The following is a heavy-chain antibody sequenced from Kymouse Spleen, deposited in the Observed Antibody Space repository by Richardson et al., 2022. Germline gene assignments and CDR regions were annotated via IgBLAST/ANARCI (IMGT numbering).Heavy chain of an antibody. V-gene: IGHV3-9*01. CDR2: ISWNSGSI. CDR1: GFTFDDYA. J-gene: IGHJ4*02. Sequence: EVQLVESGGGLVQPGRSLRLSCAASGFTFDDYAMHWVRQAPGKGLEWVSGISWNSGSIGYADSVKGRFTISRDNAKNSLYLQMNSLRAEDTALYYCAKGYSSSWYFDYWGQGTLVTVSS. D-gene: IGHD6-13*01. CDR3: AKGYSSSWYFDY.